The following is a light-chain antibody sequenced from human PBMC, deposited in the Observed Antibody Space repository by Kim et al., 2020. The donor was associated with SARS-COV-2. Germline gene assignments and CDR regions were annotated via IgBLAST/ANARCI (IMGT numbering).Light chain of an antibody. CDR1: QSVLYSSNNKSY. CDR3: QQYYSAPPSFT. CDR2: WAS. V-gene: IGKV4-1*01. Sequence: DIVMTQSPDSLAVSLGERATINCKSSQSVLYSSNNKSYLAWYQQKPGQPPKLLIYWASTRESGVPDRFSGSGSGTDFTLTISSLQAEDVTVYYCQQYYSAPPSFTFGPGTKVDIK. J-gene: IGKJ3*01.